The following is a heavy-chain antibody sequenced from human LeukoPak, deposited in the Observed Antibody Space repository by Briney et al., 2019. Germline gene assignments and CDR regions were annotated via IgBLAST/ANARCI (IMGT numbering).Heavy chain of an antibody. CDR2: INQDGSEE. CDR3: VRDGGVSGYDLLDY. CDR1: GFTFSHYW. J-gene: IGHJ4*02. Sequence: PGGSLRLSCAASGFTFSHYWMTWVRRAPGKGLKWGPQINQDGSEEYYMDSVKARFTISRDNAKNSVFLQMNSLRAEDTAVYYCVRDGGVSGYDLLDYWGQGTLVTVSS. D-gene: IGHD5-12*01. V-gene: IGHV3-7*01.